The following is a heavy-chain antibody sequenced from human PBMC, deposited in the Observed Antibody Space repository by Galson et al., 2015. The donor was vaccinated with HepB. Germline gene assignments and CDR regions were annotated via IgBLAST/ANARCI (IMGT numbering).Heavy chain of an antibody. V-gene: IGHV3-23*01. CDR3: AKTSYCDGGPCFSGYFDS. D-gene: IGHD2-21*01. J-gene: IGHJ4*02. Sequence: SLRLSCAAPGITFSTYVMSWARQAPGKGLEWVSSIVGSGESTFYADSVKGRFTISRDNSRNTLYLQMNRLRADDTAIYYCAKTSYCDGGPCFSGYFDSWGQGTLVAVSP. CDR2: IVGSGEST. CDR1: GITFSTYV.